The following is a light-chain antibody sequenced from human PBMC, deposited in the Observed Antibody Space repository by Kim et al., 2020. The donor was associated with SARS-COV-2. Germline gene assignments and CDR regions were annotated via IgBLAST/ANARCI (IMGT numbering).Light chain of an antibody. CDR3: QQYGSSPDSRT. Sequence: EIVLTQSPGTLSLSPGERATLSCRASQSVSSSYLAWYQQKPGQAPRLLIYGASSRATGIPDRFSGSGSGTDFTLTISRLEPEDFAVYYCQQYGSSPDSRTFGQGTKVDIK. CDR1: QSVSSSY. V-gene: IGKV3-20*01. CDR2: GAS. J-gene: IGKJ1*01.